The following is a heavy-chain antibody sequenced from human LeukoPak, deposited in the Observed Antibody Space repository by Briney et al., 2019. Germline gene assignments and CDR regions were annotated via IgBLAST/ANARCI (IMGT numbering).Heavy chain of an antibody. Sequence: SETLSLACTVSGGSIYSTTFYWGWIRQPPGKGLEWIGSMYYDGSTYHNPSLKSRVTISIDTSNNQFSLKLTSVTAADTAVYFCARRSDSGSDDGEDYFDYWGQGTLVTVSS. CDR1: GGSIYSTTFY. V-gene: IGHV4-39*01. D-gene: IGHD1-26*01. CDR2: MYYDGST. J-gene: IGHJ4*02. CDR3: ARRSDSGSDDGEDYFDY.